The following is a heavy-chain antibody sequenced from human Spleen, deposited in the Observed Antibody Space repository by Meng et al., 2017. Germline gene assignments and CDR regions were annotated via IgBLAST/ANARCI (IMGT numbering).Heavy chain of an antibody. J-gene: IGHJ4*02. CDR2: IYASRFT. D-gene: IGHD1-26*01. CDR3: ARLVRERWVFDD. V-gene: IGHV4-61*01. CDR1: GDSVSSGSSY. Sequence: SETLSLTCTVSGDSVSSGSSYWSWIRQPPGKGLEWIGSIYASRFTNYNPSLKSRVTMSLDTSRNQFSLKLSSVTAADTAVYFCARLVRERWVFDDWGQGTLVTVSS.